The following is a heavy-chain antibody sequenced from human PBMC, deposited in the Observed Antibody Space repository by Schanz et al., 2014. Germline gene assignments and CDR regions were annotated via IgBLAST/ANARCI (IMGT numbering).Heavy chain of an antibody. V-gene: IGHV3-23*01. CDR3: ARANYRRKISFDY. D-gene: IGHD3-10*01. J-gene: IGHJ4*02. Sequence: EVQLLESGGGLVQPGGSVRLSCAASGFTFSSYAMSWVRPTPGKGLEWVSALSGSGGSTYYAGSVKGRFTISRDNSENSLYLQMNSLRAEDTAVYYCARANYRRKISFDYWGRGTLVTVSS. CDR1: GFTFSSYA. CDR2: LSGSGGST.